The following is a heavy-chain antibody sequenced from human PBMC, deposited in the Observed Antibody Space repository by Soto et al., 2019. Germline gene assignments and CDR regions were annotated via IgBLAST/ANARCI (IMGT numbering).Heavy chain of an antibody. CDR3: ARSPAVAGPPSYYYYGMDV. D-gene: IGHD6-19*01. V-gene: IGHV2-70*01. CDR2: IDWDDDK. J-gene: IGHJ6*02. CDR1: GFSLSTSGMC. Sequence: SGPTLVNPTQTLTLTCTFSGFSLSTSGMCVSWIRQPPGKALEWLALIDWDDDKYYSTSLKTRLTISKDTSKNQVVLTMTNMDPVDTATYYCARSPAVAGPPSYYYYGMDVWGQGTTVTVSS.